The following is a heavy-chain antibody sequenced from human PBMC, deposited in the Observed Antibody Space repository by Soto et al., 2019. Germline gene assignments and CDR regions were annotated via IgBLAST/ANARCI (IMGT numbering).Heavy chain of an antibody. Sequence: PGGSLRLSCAASGFTFSSYGMHWVRQAPGKGLEWVAVISYDGSNKYYADSVKGRFTISRDNSKNTLYLQMNSLRAEDTAVYYCATPAPTCSGGSCYFDYWGQGTLVTVSS. J-gene: IGHJ4*02. D-gene: IGHD2-15*01. CDR3: ATPAPTCSGGSCYFDY. CDR2: ISYDGSNK. CDR1: GFTFSSYG. V-gene: IGHV3-30*03.